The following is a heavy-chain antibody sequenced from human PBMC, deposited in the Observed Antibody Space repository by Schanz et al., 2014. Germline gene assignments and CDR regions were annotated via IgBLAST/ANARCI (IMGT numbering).Heavy chain of an antibody. V-gene: IGHV3-23*01. CDR2: ISGSGGDT. J-gene: IGHJ6*02. D-gene: IGHD1-1*01. CDR1: GFTFSSYA. Sequence: EVQLLESGGGLVQPGGSLRLSCAASGFTFSSYAMSWVRQAPGKGLEWVSAISGSGGDTYYADSVKGRFTISRDNSKNTLSLLVNSLRGEDTATYYCAKAFRTTKYYGMDVWGQGTTVTVS. CDR3: AKAFRTTKYYGMDV.